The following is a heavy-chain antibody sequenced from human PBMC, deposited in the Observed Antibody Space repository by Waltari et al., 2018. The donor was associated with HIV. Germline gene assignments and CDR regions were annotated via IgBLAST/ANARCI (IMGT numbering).Heavy chain of an antibody. D-gene: IGHD1-26*01. Sequence: EVQLVESGGGLVQPGGSLRLSCAASGFTFSNYWMSWVRQAPGKGLEWVANIKQDGSEKYYMDSMRDRFTISRDNAKNSLYLQLNGLRADDTAVYYCARLRSGSYQFHYWGQGTLVTVSS. J-gene: IGHJ4*02. CDR3: ARLRSGSYQFHY. V-gene: IGHV3-7*01. CDR1: GFTFSNYW. CDR2: IKQDGSEK.